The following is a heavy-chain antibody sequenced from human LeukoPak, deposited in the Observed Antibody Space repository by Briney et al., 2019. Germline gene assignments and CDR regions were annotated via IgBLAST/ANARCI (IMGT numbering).Heavy chain of an antibody. CDR3: ARDRDSSFDY. V-gene: IGHV4-59*01. Sequence: PSETLSLTCTVSGGSISSYYWSWIRQPPGKRLEWIGYIYYSGSTNYNPSLKSRVTISVDTSKNQFSLKLSSVTAADTAVYYCARDRDSSFDYWGQGTLVTVSS. CDR1: GGSISSYY. J-gene: IGHJ4*02. D-gene: IGHD6-13*01. CDR2: IYYSGST.